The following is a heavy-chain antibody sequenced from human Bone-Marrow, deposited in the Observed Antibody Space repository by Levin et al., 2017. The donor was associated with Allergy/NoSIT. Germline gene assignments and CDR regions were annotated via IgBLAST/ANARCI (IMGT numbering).Heavy chain of an antibody. V-gene: IGHV1-2*02. CDR2: INPHSGTT. Sequence: ASVKVSCMASGYTFTGYFMHWVRQAPGQGLEWMGWINPHSGTTNYAQKFQGRIAVTRDTSSTTAYMELSRLTSDDTAVYFCARGDIVGSGTYYNGDDRFDSWGQGTLVTVSS. CDR3: ARGDIVGSGTYYNGDDRFDS. CDR1: GYTFTGYF. J-gene: IGHJ4*02. D-gene: IGHD3-10*01.